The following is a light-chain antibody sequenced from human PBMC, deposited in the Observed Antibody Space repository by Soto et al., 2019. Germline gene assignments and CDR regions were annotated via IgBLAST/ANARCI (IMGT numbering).Light chain of an antibody. CDR1: SSNIGAGYD. CDR3: QSYDSSRTVHVV. CDR2: RNT. J-gene: IGLJ2*01. Sequence: QSVLTQPPSVSGAPGQRVTSSCTGSSSNIGAGYDVHWYQQLPGTAPKLLIFRNTNRPSGVPDRFSGSKSGTSASLAITGLQAEDEADYYCQSYDSSRTVHVVFGGGTKLTVL. V-gene: IGLV1-40*01.